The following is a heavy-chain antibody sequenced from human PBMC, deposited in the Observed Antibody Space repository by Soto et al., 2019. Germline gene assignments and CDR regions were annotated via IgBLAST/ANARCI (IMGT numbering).Heavy chain of an antibody. CDR1: GYTFSNYA. V-gene: IGHV1-18*04. J-gene: IGHJ6*02. Sequence: QVQLVQSGAELKKPGASVKVSCKTSGYTFSNYAISWVRQAPGEGLERMGWISPYNSNNGDTKSEQKLSSEGTMTIVTSATSSVMEFRSRRSDDTAVYYCVRTDLDRGEVGYFGMDVWGQGTTVTVSS. CDR2: ISPYNSNNGDT. CDR3: VRTDLDRGEVGYFGMDV. D-gene: IGHD2-15*01.